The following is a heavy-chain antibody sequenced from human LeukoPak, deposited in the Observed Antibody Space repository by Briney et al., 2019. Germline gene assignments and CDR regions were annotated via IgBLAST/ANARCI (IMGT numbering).Heavy chain of an antibody. D-gene: IGHD2-15*01. CDR2: ISGSGGST. J-gene: IGHJ4*02. CDR1: GFTFSSYA. CDR3: AKDPFPYCSGGSCYFKY. Sequence: PGGSLRLSCAASGFTFSSYAMSWVRQAPGKGLEWVSAISGSGGSTYYADSVKGRFTISRDNSKNTLYLQMNSLRAEDTAVYYCAKDPFPYCSGGSCYFKYWGQGTLVTVSS. V-gene: IGHV3-23*01.